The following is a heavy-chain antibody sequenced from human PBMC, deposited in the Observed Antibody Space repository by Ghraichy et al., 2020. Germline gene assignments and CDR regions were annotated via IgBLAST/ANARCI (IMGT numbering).Heavy chain of an antibody. D-gene: IGHD1-26*01. J-gene: IGHJ4*02. CDR1: GFTFDDYA. V-gene: IGHV3-9*01. CDR3: AKDGEWELLGVFDY. CDR2: ISWNSGSI. Sequence: GGSLRLSCAASGFTFDDYAMHWVRQAPGKGLEWVSGISWNSGSIGYADSVKGRFTISRDNAKNSLYLQMNSLRAEDTALYYCAKDGEWELLGVFDYWGQGTLVTVSS.